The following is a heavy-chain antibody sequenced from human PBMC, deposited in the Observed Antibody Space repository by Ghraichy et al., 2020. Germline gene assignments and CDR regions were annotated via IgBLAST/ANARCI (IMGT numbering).Heavy chain of an antibody. V-gene: IGHV3-53*01. D-gene: IGHD1-7*01. J-gene: IGHJ3*02. CDR2: IYSGGST. Sequence: LSLTCAASGFTVSSNYMSWVRQAPGKGLEWVSVIYSGGSTYYADSVKGRFTISRDNSKNTLYLQMNSLRAEDTAVYYCAREGDNWNYRDAFDIWGQGTMVTVSS. CDR3: AREGDNWNYRDAFDI. CDR1: GFTVSSNY.